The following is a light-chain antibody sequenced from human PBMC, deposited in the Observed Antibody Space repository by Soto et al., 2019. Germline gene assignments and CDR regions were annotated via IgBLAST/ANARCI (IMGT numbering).Light chain of an antibody. CDR3: QQYGSSSFT. CDR1: QSISRSF. CDR2: GAA. Sequence: EIVLTQSPGTLSLSPGDRATLSCRASQSISRSFLAWYQQKPGQAPRLLIYGAAIRATGIPDRFSGSGSGTDFTLTISRLEPEDFAVYYCQQYGSSSFTFGGGTKVEIK. V-gene: IGKV3-20*01. J-gene: IGKJ4*01.